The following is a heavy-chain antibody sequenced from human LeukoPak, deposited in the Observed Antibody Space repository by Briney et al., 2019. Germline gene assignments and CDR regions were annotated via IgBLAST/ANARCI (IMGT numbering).Heavy chain of an antibody. Sequence: SETLSLTCSVSGGPISDYYWSWIRQSPAEGLEWIGYIYYSGGTGDTYYNPSLNIGVAISVDASKNQFSLKLNSVTAADTAVYYCARARYVNSFYAFDIWGQGTLVTVSS. D-gene: IGHD3-9*01. CDR1: GGPISDYY. V-gene: IGHV4-59*01. J-gene: IGHJ3*02. CDR2: IYYSGGTGDT. CDR3: ARARYVNSFYAFDI.